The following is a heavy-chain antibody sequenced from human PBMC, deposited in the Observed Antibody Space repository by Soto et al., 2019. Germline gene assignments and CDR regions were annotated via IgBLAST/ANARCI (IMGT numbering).Heavy chain of an antibody. CDR1: GGSLTSNDW. Sequence: QVQLQESGPGLVKPWGTLSHTCAVSGGSLTSNDWWTWVRQPPGKGLEWVGQIHHSGSTFYNPTLRRRITVSTNVSANHSSLHLESVTAADTALYYCARSTGGAACQFWGQGTMVTVAS. V-gene: IGHV4-4*02. D-gene: IGHD2-8*02. J-gene: IGHJ3*01. CDR3: ARSTGGAACQF. CDR2: IHHSGST.